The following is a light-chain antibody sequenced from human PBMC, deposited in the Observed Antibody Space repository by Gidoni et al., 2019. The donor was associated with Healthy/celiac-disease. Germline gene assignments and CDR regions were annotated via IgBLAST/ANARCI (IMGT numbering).Light chain of an antibody. CDR2: AAS. CDR3: QPSYSRMYT. Sequence: IQMTQSPSSLSASVGDRVTITCRASQSISSYLNWYQQKPGKAPKLLIYAASSLQSGVPSRFSGSGSGTDFTLTISSLQPEDFATYYCQPSYSRMYTFGQGTKLEIK. J-gene: IGKJ2*01. V-gene: IGKV1-39*01. CDR1: QSISSY.